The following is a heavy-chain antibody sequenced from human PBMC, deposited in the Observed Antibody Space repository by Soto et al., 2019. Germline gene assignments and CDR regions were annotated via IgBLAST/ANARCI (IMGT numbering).Heavy chain of an antibody. V-gene: IGHV3-21*06. CDR3: ARESEDLTSNFDY. Sequence: GGSLTLSCAASGFTFTSNNMNCVRQAPGKGLEWVSSISSTTNYIYYGDSMKGRFTISRDNAKNSLYLEMNSLRAEDTAVYYCARESEDLTSNFDYWGQGTLVTVSS. CDR2: ISSTTNYI. J-gene: IGHJ4*02. CDR1: GFTFTSNN.